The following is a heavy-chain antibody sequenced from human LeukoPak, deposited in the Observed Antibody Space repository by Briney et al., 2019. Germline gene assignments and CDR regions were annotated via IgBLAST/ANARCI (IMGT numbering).Heavy chain of an antibody. J-gene: IGHJ6*03. CDR1: DDSITMYY. V-gene: IGHV4-59*01. Sequence: SETLSLTCAVSDDSITMYYWTWIRQPPGKGLEWIGYVDHTGSTNFNPSLNGRVSISRDTSKNLFSLRLRSVTAADTGVYFCARGRVSSSTWYSTYYYYFYMDVWGKGTTVTVSS. CDR2: VDHTGST. CDR3: ARGRVSSSTWYSTYYYYFYMDV. D-gene: IGHD1-1*01.